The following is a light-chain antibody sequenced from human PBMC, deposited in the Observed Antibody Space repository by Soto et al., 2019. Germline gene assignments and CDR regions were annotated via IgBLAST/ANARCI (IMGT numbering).Light chain of an antibody. CDR3: QKYNSAPLT. Sequence: DIQMTQSPSSLSASLGDRVTITCRASQGIGVYLAWFQQKPGNAPKLLIYAASTLQSGVPSRFSGSGSGTDFTLTISSLPPEDVATYYCQKYNSAPLTFGGGTMLEIK. V-gene: IGKV1-27*01. CDR1: QGIGVY. CDR2: AAS. J-gene: IGKJ4*01.